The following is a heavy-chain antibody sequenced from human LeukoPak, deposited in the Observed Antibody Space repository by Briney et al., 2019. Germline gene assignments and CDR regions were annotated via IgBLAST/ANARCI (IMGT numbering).Heavy chain of an antibody. CDR2: IYPGDSDT. CDR3: ARQGYTYGYDY. J-gene: IGHJ4*02. CDR1: GDSFTTYW. V-gene: IGHV5-51*01. Sequence: GESLKISCKGSGDSFTTYWIGWVRQMPGKGLEWMGIIYPGDSDTRYSPSFQGQVTMSADKSISTAYLQWSSLKASDTAMYYCARQGYTYGYDYWGQGTLVTVSS. D-gene: IGHD5-18*01.